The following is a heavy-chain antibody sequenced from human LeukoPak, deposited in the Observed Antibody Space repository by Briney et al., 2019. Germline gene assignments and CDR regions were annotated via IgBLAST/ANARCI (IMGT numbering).Heavy chain of an antibody. V-gene: IGHV3-23*01. Sequence: PGGSLRLSCAASGFTFSSHAMNWVRRAPGKGLERVSLISGSGGTTSYADTVRGRFTLSRDNAKNTLSLQMNSLRSEDTAVYFCARSDCNSIHCYVRDYWGQGTLVTVSS. J-gene: IGHJ4*02. CDR3: ARSDCNSIHCYVRDY. CDR2: ISGSGGTT. D-gene: IGHD2/OR15-2a*01. CDR1: GFTFSSHA.